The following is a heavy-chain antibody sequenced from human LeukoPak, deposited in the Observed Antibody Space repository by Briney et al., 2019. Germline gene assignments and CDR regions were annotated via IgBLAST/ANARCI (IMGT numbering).Heavy chain of an antibody. D-gene: IGHD2-21*02. Sequence: PSETLSLTCTVSGGSINDYFWSWIRQPPGKGLEWIGYIYYTGDTTYNPSLRSRVTMSVDTSKNQFSLKLSSVTAADTAVYYCARQAYCGGGVCYPFDYWGQGTLVTVSS. CDR2: IYYTGDT. V-gene: IGHV4-59*08. CDR3: ARQAYCGGGVCYPFDY. J-gene: IGHJ4*02. CDR1: GGSINDYF.